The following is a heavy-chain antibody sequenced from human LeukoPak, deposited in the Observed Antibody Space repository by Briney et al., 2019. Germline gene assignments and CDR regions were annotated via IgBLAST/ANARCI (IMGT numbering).Heavy chain of an antibody. CDR2: ISHSGST. CDR3: ARDVVAAAGTWDY. J-gene: IGHJ4*02. V-gene: IGHV4-38-2*02. CDR1: GYSISSGYY. D-gene: IGHD6-13*01. Sequence: PSETLSLTCTVSGYSISSGYYWGWIRQPPGKGLEWIGSISHSGSTYYKPSLKSRVTISVDTSKNQFSLKLRSVTAADTAVYYCARDVVAAAGTWDYWGQGTLVTVSS.